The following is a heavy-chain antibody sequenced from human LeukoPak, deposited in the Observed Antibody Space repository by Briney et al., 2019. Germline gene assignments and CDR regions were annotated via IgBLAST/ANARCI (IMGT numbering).Heavy chain of an antibody. CDR2: MNPNTGNA. D-gene: IGHD1-26*01. Sequence: ASVKVSCKASGYTFTNFDINWVRQATGQGLEWMGWMNPNTGNAGYAQKFQDRLTITWDASINTAYMDLSSLRSEDTAVYYCARVGYSNSYDYWGQGTLVTVSS. CDR3: ARVGYSNSYDY. J-gene: IGHJ4*02. CDR1: GYTFTNFD. V-gene: IGHV1-8*03.